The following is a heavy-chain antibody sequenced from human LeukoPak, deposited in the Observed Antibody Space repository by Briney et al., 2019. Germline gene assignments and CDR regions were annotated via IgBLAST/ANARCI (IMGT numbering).Heavy chain of an antibody. V-gene: IGHV4-39*01. J-gene: IGHJ5*02. Sequence: PSETLSLTCTLSGGSIDTATLFWGWIRQPPGKGLDYIGSIFYIGSTYYNPSLRSRVTMSVDTSRKQVSLNLSSVTAADTAVYYCATMTYTSGSGWHWNCDLWGQGTLVTVSS. CDR1: GGSIDTATLF. CDR2: IFYIGST. CDR3: ATMTYTSGSGWHWNCDL. D-gene: IGHD6-19*01.